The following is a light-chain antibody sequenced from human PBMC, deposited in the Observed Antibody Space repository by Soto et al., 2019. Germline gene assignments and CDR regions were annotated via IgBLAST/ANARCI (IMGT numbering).Light chain of an antibody. CDR2: EGS. CDR1: SSDVGSYNL. V-gene: IGLV2-23*03. J-gene: IGLJ1*01. Sequence: ALAQPASVSGSPGQSITISCTGTSSDVGSYNLVSWYQQHPGKAPKLMIYEGSKRPSGVSNRFSGSKSGNTASLTISGLQAEDEADYYCCSYAGSSTFLYVFGTGTKVTVL. CDR3: CSYAGSSTFLYV.